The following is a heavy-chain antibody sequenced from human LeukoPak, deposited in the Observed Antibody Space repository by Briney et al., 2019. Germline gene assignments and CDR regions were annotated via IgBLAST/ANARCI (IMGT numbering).Heavy chain of an antibody. V-gene: IGHV5-51*01. CDR1: GYSFTTYW. Sequence: GESLKISCTASGYSFTTYWIGWVRQMPGKGLEWMGIIDPGDSDTRYSPSFEGQVTISADKSISTAYLQWSSLKASDTAIYHCARWVTADRGKKDTFDIWGQGTMVTVSS. J-gene: IGHJ3*02. D-gene: IGHD2-21*02. CDR3: ARWVTADRGKKDTFDI. CDR2: IDPGDSDT.